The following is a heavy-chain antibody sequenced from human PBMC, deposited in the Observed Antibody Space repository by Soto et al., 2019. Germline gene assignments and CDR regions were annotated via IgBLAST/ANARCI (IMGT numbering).Heavy chain of an antibody. CDR3: ASSGPVVPAAIPYYGMDG. D-gene: IGHD2-2*02. CDR1: GYSFTSYW. J-gene: IGHJ6*02. Sequence: PGESLKISCKGSGYSFTSYWIGWVRQMPGKGLEWMGIIYPGDSDTRYSPSFQGQVTISADKAISTAYLQWSSLKASDTAMYYGASSGPVVPAAIPYYGMDGWGQGTTVTVSS. V-gene: IGHV5-51*01. CDR2: IYPGDSDT.